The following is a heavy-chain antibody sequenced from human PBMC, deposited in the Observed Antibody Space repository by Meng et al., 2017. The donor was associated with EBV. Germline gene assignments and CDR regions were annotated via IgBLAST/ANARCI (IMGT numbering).Heavy chain of an antibody. V-gene: IGHV1-8*02. CDR2: MNTNSGNT. CDR3: ARGVGTIFGVVIKNWFDP. D-gene: IGHD3-3*01. CDR1: GGPFRYSA. Sequence: QVQWVQSAAEMKKPGSWVTVSCKTSGGPFRYSAISWVRQATGQGLEWPGWMNTNSGNTGYAQKFQGRVTMTRNTPISTAYMELSSLRSEDTAVYYCARGVGTIFGVVIKNWFDPWGQGTLVTVSS. J-gene: IGHJ5*02.